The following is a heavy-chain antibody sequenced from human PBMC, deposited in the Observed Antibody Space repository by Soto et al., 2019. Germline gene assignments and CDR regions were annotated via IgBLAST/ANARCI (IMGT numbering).Heavy chain of an antibody. Sequence: PGGSLRLSCAASGFTFSSYWMRWVRQAPGKGLEWVANIKQDGSEKYYVDSVKGRFTISRDNAKNSLYLQMNSLRAEDTAVYYCARAPYGSGSYYNFWRRINAFDIWGQGTMVTVSS. D-gene: IGHD3-10*01. J-gene: IGHJ3*02. CDR2: IKQDGSEK. CDR1: GFTFSSYW. CDR3: ARAPYGSGSYYNFWRRINAFDI. V-gene: IGHV3-7*01.